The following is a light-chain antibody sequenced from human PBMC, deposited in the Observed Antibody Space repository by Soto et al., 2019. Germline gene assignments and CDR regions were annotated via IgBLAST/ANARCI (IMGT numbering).Light chain of an antibody. Sequence: EVVMTQSPATLSASPGEGAIPSVRASQIMGRNWAWYQQRPAQAPRLLLYGASTRATETPARFSGSGSATDFTLTISSLQSEDFAVYYCQQYNNWPPYTFGQGTKLEIK. CDR1: QIMGRN. CDR2: GAS. CDR3: QQYNNWPPYT. J-gene: IGKJ2*01. V-gene: IGKV3-15*01.